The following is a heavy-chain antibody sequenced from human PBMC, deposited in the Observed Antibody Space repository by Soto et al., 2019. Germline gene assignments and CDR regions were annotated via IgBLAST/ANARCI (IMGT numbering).Heavy chain of an antibody. CDR1: GFSLNADGVG. CDR2: IYWDDDK. CDR3: AHTIPPRISDF. Sequence: SGPTLVNPTQTLTLICTFSGFSLNADGVGVGWIRQPPGKALEWLALIYWDDDKRYIPSLESRLTITKDTSKNQVVLTMTNMDPVDTATYYCAHTIPPRISDFWGQGTLVTVSS. J-gene: IGHJ4*02. V-gene: IGHV2-5*02. D-gene: IGHD2-2*02.